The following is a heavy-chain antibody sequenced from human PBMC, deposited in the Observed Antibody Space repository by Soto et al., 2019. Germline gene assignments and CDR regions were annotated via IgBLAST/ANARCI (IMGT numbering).Heavy chain of an antibody. J-gene: IGHJ4*02. Sequence: RQPPGKGLEWIGEINHSGSTNYNPSLKSRVTISVDTSKNQFSLKLSSVTAADTAVYYCAGGNCSGGSCLDYWGQGTLVTVSS. V-gene: IGHV4-34*01. CDR3: AGGNCSGGSCLDY. D-gene: IGHD2-15*01. CDR2: INHSGST.